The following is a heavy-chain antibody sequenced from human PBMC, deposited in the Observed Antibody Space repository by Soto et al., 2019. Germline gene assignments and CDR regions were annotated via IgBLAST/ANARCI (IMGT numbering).Heavy chain of an antibody. J-gene: IGHJ3*01. Sequence: SQTLSLTCVISGDSVSSKSAAWNWIRHSPSGGLELLGRTYYRSKWFDDYAVSVKSRVTFNPDTSKNHFSLQLNSVTPEDTAVYYCVRTNDFYDPLAHFDLWGQGTVVTVSS. CDR2: TYYRSKWFD. CDR1: GDSVSSKSAA. D-gene: IGHD3-22*01. CDR3: VRTNDFYDPLAHFDL. V-gene: IGHV6-1*01.